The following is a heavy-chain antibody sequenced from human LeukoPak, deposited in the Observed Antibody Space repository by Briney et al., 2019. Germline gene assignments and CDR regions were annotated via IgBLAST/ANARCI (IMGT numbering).Heavy chain of an antibody. J-gene: IGHJ4*02. V-gene: IGHV3-23*01. CDR3: AKSDHGNDYFDY. CDR2: ISGSGGST. Sequence: TGGSLRLSCAASGFTFSSYAMSSVRQAPGKGLEWVSAISGSGGSTYYADSVKGRFTISRDNSKNTLYLQMNSLRAEDTAVYYCAKSDHGNDYFDYWGQGTLVTVSS. D-gene: IGHD4/OR15-4a*01. CDR1: GFTFSSYA.